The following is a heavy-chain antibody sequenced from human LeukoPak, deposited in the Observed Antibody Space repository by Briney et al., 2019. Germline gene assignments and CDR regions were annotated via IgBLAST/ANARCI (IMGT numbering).Heavy chain of an antibody. CDR2: IYYSGST. V-gene: IGHV4-31*03. CDR1: GGSISSSSYY. CDR3: ARGPNYYDSSGYYYFDY. Sequence: SETLSLTCTVSGGSISSSSYYWSWIRQHPGKGLEWIGYIYYSGSTYYNPSLKSRVTISVDTSKNQFSLKLSSVTAADTAVYYCARGPNYYDSSGYYYFDYWGQGTLVTVSS. D-gene: IGHD3-22*01. J-gene: IGHJ4*02.